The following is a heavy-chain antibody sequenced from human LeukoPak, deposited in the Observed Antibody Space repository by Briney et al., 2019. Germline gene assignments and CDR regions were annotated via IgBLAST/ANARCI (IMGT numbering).Heavy chain of an antibody. CDR2: IYYSGST. V-gene: IGHV4-31*03. CDR3: ARGVPLYYDSSGRPDYYYYYTDV. D-gene: IGHD3-22*01. Sequence: TLSLTCTVSGGSISSGGYYWSWIRQHPGKGLEWIGYIYYSGSTYYNPSLKSRVTISVDTSKNQFSLKLSSVTAADTAVYYCARGVPLYYDSSGRPDYYYYYTDVWGKGTTVTVSS. J-gene: IGHJ6*03. CDR1: GGSISSGGYY.